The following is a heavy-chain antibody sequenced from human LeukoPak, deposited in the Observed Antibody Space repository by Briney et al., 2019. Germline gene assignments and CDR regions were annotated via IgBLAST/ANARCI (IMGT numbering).Heavy chain of an antibody. V-gene: IGHV3-7*01. Sequence: GGSLRLSCTASGFIFSNYWMTWVRQAPGKGLEWVAQINQDGSKEYYIDSVKARFSISRDNARNSLSLQMNSLRAEDTAVYYCVRDGGVSGYDLLDYWGQGTLVTVSP. D-gene: IGHD5-12*01. CDR1: GFIFSNYW. J-gene: IGHJ4*02. CDR3: VRDGGVSGYDLLDY. CDR2: INQDGSKE.